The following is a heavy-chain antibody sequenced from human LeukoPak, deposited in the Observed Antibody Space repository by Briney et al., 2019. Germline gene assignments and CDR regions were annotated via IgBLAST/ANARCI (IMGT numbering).Heavy chain of an antibody. J-gene: IGHJ6*02. V-gene: IGHV4-59*08. Sequence: PSETLSLTCTVSGGSISSYYWSWIRQPPGKGLEWIGYIYYSGSTNYNPSLKSRVTISVDTSKNQFSLKLSSVTAADTAVYYCARINTAYYCYGMDVWGQGTTVTVSS. CDR2: IYYSGST. CDR3: ARINTAYYCYGMDV. CDR1: GGSISSYY.